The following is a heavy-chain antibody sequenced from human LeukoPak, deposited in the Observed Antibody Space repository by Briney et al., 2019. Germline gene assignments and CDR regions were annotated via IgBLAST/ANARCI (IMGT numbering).Heavy chain of an antibody. CDR2: ISSSSSYI. CDR1: GFTFSSYS. Sequence: GGSLRLSCAASGFTFSSYSMNWVRQAPGTGLEWVSSISSSSSYIYYADSVKGRFTISRDNAKNSLYLQMNSLRAEDTAVYYCAIENYGGNSCFDYWGQGTLVTVSS. V-gene: IGHV3-21*01. J-gene: IGHJ4*02. CDR3: AIENYGGNSCFDY. D-gene: IGHD4-23*01.